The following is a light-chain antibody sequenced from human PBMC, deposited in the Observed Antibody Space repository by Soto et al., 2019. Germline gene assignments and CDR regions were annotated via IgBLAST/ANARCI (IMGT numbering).Light chain of an antibody. CDR2: DAS. J-gene: IGKJ1*01. V-gene: IGKV1-5*01. Sequence: DIQMTQSPSTLSASVGDRISIACRASQTVDSWLAGYQQKPGKAPKLLIYDASGLDSGVPSRFSGSGSGTEFTLTISSLQPDDFATYYCQQYSSYPGTFGQGTQVEIK. CDR3: QQYSSYPGT. CDR1: QTVDSW.